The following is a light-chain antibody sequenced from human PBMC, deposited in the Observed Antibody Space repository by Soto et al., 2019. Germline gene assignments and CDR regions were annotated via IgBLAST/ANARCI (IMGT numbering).Light chain of an antibody. CDR1: QSVLYSSNNKNY. Sequence: DIVMTQSQESLAVSLGERATVNCKSSQSVLYSSNNKNYLAWYQQKPGQPPKLLIYWAFTRESGVPDRFSGSGSGTDFTLTISSLQAEDVAVYYCQQYYSTPWTFGQGTKVEIK. CDR3: QQYYSTPWT. V-gene: IGKV4-1*01. CDR2: WAF. J-gene: IGKJ1*01.